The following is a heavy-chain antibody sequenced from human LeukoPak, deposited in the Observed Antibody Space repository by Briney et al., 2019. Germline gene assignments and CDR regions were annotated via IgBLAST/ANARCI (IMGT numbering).Heavy chain of an antibody. Sequence: GGSLRLSCVASGFTYSSYWMHWVRQDPRKGLVWVSRINGDGRNINYADSVRGRFTISRDNAKNTLFLQMNTLRVEDTAVYYCTRDLMDYDVSTGLHHYYMDVWGQGTTVTVSS. D-gene: IGHD3-9*01. CDR2: INGDGRNI. V-gene: IGHV3-74*01. CDR3: TRDLMDYDVSTGLHHYYMDV. CDR1: GFTYSSYW. J-gene: IGHJ6*02.